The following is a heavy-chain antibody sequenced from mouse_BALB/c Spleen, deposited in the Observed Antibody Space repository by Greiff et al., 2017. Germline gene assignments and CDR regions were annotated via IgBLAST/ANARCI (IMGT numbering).Heavy chain of an antibody. D-gene: IGHD4-1*01. CDR2: ILPGSGST. CDR1: GYTFSSYW. Sequence: VQLQQSGAELMKPGASVKISCKATGYTFSSYWIEWVKQRPGHGLEWIGEILPGSGSTNYNEKFKGKATFTADTSSNTAYMQLSSLTSEDSAVYYCARRELGPWFAYWGQGTLVTVSA. CDR3: ARRELGPWFAY. V-gene: IGHV1-9*01. J-gene: IGHJ3*01.